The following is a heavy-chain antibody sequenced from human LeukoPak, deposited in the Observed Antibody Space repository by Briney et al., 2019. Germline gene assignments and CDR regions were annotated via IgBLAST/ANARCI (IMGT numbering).Heavy chain of an antibody. V-gene: IGHV3-48*03. Sequence: PGGSLRLSCAASGFTFSSYEMNWVRQAPGKGLEWVSYISSSGSPIYYADSVKGRFTISRDNAKNSLYLQMNSLRAEDTAVYYCAREGLSSVGDMAFDYWGQGTLVTVSS. D-gene: IGHD3-22*01. J-gene: IGHJ4*02. CDR3: AREGLSSVGDMAFDY. CDR1: GFTFSSYE. CDR2: ISSSGSPI.